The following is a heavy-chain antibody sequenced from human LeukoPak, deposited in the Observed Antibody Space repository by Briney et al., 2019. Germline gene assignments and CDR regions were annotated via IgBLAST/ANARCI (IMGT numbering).Heavy chain of an antibody. CDR2: IYYSGST. J-gene: IGHJ4*02. CDR1: GGSISSYY. D-gene: IGHD3-10*01. CDR3: ATTYYYGSGTYSLVY. V-gene: IGHV4-59*01. Sequence: ASETLSLTCTVSGGSISSYYWSWIRQPPGKGLEWIGYIYYSGSTKYNPSLKSRVTISEDTSKNQFSLKLSSVTAADTAVYYCATTYYYGSGTYSLVYWGQGTLVTVSS.